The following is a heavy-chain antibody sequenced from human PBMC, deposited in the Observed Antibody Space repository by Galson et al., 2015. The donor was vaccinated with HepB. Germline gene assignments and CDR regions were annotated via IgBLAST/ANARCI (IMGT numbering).Heavy chain of an antibody. CDR3: AKGDNGSGSNDY. V-gene: IGHV3-23*01. Sequence: SLRLSCAASGFTFSSYAMSWVRQAPGKGLEWVSAISGSGGSTYYADSVKGRFTISRDNSKNTLYLQMNSLRAEDTAVYYCAKGDNGSGSNDYWGQGTLVTVSS. J-gene: IGHJ4*02. CDR1: GFTFSSYA. CDR2: ISGSGGST. D-gene: IGHD3-10*01.